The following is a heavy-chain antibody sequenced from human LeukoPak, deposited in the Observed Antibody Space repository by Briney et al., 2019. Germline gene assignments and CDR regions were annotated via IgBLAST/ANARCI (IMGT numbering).Heavy chain of an antibody. CDR1: GFTLSSDW. Sequence: GGSLRLSCVDSGFTLSSDWMSWVRQAPGKGLEWVANIKKDGIEKYYVESVKGRFTISRDNAKNSLSLQMNSLRAEDTAVYYCARGRYSSRSGGYYFDIWGQGTLVTVSS. CDR2: IKKDGIEK. CDR3: ARGRYSSRSGGYYFDI. D-gene: IGHD2-2*01. J-gene: IGHJ4*02. V-gene: IGHV3-7*01.